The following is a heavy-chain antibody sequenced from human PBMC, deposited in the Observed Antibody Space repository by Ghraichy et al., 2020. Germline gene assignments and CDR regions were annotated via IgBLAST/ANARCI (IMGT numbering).Heavy chain of an antibody. CDR1: GGSISSYY. Sequence: SQTLSLTCTVSGGSISSYYWSWIRQPPGKGLEWIGYIYYSGSTNYNPSLKSRVTISVDTSKNQFSLKLSSVTAADTAVYYCARDYYDSSGASLGLWYFDLWGRGTLVTVSS. CDR3: ARDYYDSSGASLGLWYFDL. D-gene: IGHD3-22*01. CDR2: IYYSGST. V-gene: IGHV4-59*01. J-gene: IGHJ2*01.